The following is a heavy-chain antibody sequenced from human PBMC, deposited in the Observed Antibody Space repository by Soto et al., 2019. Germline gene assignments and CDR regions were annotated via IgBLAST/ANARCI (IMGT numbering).Heavy chain of an antibody. J-gene: IGHJ6*02. CDR3: ARGRLFSSSSRGLGYYGMDD. Sequence: QVQLVQSGAEVTKPGASVKISCKASGYTFTNYYMHWVHQAPGQGPEWMGIISPSDGGTSNAQKFQGRLTMTADTSTSTFYMKLSSLTSEDTAVYYCARGRLFSSSSRGLGYYGMDDWGHGTTVTVSS. V-gene: IGHV1-46*01. CDR1: GYTFTNYY. CDR2: ISPSDGGT. D-gene: IGHD6-6*01.